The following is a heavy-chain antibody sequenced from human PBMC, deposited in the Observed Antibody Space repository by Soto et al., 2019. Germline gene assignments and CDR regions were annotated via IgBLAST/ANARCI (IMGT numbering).Heavy chain of an antibody. J-gene: IGHJ4*02. CDR1: GFSFSEHS. V-gene: IGHV3-48*02. CDR2: ISGTGGTK. Sequence: EVQLVDSGGGLVQPGGSLTLSCAASGFSFSEHSMNWVRQGPGKGLEWVSYISGTGGTKYYAESVKGRFTVSRDNAKNAVFLQMSSLRDEDTDVYYCARDVQFVSWGQGTLVTVSS. CDR3: ARDVQFVS. D-gene: IGHD3-10*02.